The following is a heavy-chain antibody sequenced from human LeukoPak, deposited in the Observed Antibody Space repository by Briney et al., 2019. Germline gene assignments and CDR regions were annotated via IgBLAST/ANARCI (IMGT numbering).Heavy chain of an antibody. CDR1: GFTFSSYA. V-gene: IGHV3-23*01. D-gene: IGHD1-26*01. J-gene: IGHJ4*02. Sequence: PGGSLRLSCAASGFTFSSYAMSWVRQAPGQGLEWVSAISDSGGSTYYADSVKGRFTISRDNSKNTLYLQMSSLRAEDTAVYYVAKGEGRRNALDDWGEGTLDSVSS. CDR3: AKGEGRRNALDD. CDR2: ISDSGGST.